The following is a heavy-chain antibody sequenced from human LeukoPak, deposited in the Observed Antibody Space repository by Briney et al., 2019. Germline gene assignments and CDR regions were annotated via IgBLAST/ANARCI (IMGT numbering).Heavy chain of an antibody. CDR3: AREGLSDLSPEPSGYYPAVY. Sequence: ASVKVSCKASGYTFTDYFIHWVRQAPGQGLEWMGWINPHSGGANYAQRFQGRVTMTRARAISTAFMEVTGLTSDDTAVYYCAREGLSDLSPEPSGYYPAVYWGQGTLVTVSS. V-gene: IGHV1-2*02. J-gene: IGHJ4*02. CDR2: INPHSGGA. CDR1: GYTFTDYF. D-gene: IGHD3-22*01.